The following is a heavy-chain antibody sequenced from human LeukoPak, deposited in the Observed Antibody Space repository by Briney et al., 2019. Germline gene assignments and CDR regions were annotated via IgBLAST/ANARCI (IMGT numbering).Heavy chain of an antibody. J-gene: IGHJ5*02. CDR1: GGSISSYY. CDR3: ARDYRAVTKNWFDP. D-gene: IGHD4-17*01. CDR2: LNHSGST. V-gene: IGHV4-34*01. Sequence: SETLSLTCTVSGGSISSYYWSWIRQPPGKGLEWIGELNHSGSTNYNPSLKSRVTISVDTSKNQFSLKLSSVTAADTAVYYCARDYRAVTKNWFDPWGQGTLVTVSS.